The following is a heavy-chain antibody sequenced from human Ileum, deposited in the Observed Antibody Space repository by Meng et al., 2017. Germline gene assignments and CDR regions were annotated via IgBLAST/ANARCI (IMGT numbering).Heavy chain of an antibody. Sequence: SETLSLTCTVSGGSIRSYYWSWIRQPPGKGLEWIGYIYYSGSTNYNPSLKSRVTISVDTSKNQFSLKLSSVTAADTAVYYCARGRDYDSSGYYYDYSYFDLWGRGTLVTVSS. CDR2: IYYSGST. D-gene: IGHD3-22*01. CDR1: GGSIRSYY. CDR3: ARGRDYDSSGYYYDYSYFDL. J-gene: IGHJ2*01. V-gene: IGHV4-59*01.